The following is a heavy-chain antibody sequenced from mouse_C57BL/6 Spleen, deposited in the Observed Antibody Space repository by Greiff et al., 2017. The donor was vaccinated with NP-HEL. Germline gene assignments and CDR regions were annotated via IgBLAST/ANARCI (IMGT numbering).Heavy chain of an antibody. CDR2: IYPGNGDT. J-gene: IGHJ4*01. CDR1: GYTFTSYN. Sequence: QVQLQQSGAELVRPGASVKMSCKASGYTFTSYNMHWVKQTPRQGLEWIGAIYPGNGDTSYNQKFKGKATLTVDKSSSSAYMQLSSLTSEDSAVYFCARFRYYGSSPYAMDYWGQGTSVTVSS. CDR3: ARFRYYGSSPYAMDY. V-gene: IGHV1-12*01. D-gene: IGHD1-1*01.